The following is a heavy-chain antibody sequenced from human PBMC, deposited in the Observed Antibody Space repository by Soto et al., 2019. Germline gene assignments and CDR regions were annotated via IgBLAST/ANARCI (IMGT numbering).Heavy chain of an antibody. Sequence: QLQLQESGPGLVKPSETLSLTCTVSGGSISSSSYYWGWIRQPPGKGLEWTGSIYYSGSTYYNPSLKSRVTISVDTSKNQFSLKLSSVTAADTAVYYCARHPCSSCRYYYYYYGMDVWGQGTTVTVSS. D-gene: IGHD6-13*01. CDR1: GGSISSSSYY. J-gene: IGHJ6*02. V-gene: IGHV4-39*01. CDR3: ARHPCSSCRYYYYYYGMDV. CDR2: IYYSGST.